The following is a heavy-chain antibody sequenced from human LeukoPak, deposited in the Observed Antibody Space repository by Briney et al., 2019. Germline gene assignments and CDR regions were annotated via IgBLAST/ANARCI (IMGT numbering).Heavy chain of an antibody. D-gene: IGHD3-22*01. CDR1: GFTFSSYG. J-gene: IGHJ4*02. V-gene: IGHV3-23*01. CDR3: AKGSYYDSSGSFYFDY. Sequence: GGSLRLSCAASGFTFSSYGMHRVRQAPGKGLEWVSGISGSGDNTYYADSVKGRFTISRDNSKNTLYVQVNSLGTEDTAAYYCAKGSYYDSSGSFYFDYWGQGTLVTVSS. CDR2: ISGSGDNT.